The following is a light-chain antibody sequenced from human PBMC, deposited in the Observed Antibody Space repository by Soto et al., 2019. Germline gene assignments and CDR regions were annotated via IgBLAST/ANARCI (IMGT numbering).Light chain of an antibody. Sequence: EIVMTQSPATLSVSPGERATLSCRASQSVSLNLAWYQQRPGQAPRLLIYGASTRATGIPVRFSGSGSGTEFTLTISSLQSEDFAVFYCQQYNLWPETFGQGTKVEI. CDR1: QSVSLN. J-gene: IGKJ1*01. CDR3: QQYNLWPET. CDR2: GAS. V-gene: IGKV3-15*01.